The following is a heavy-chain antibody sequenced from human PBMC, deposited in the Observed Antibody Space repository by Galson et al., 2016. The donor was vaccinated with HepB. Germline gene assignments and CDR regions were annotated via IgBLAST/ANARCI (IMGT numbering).Heavy chain of an antibody. CDR3: AKRLRSSGSGGSNDAFDV. CDR2: INHSGAST. CDR1: GFTFSSYA. V-gene: IGHV3-23*01. D-gene: IGHD6-19*01. Sequence: SLRLSCAAPGFTFSSYAMTWVRQAPGKGLEWVSGINHSGASTYYADPVKGRFTMSRDKSKNTLYLQMNSLRAEDTALYYCAKRLRSSGSGGSNDAFDVWGQGTLVTVSS. J-gene: IGHJ3*01.